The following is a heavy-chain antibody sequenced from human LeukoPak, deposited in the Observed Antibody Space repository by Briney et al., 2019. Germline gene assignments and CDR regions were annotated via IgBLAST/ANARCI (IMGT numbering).Heavy chain of an antibody. Sequence: GKSLRLSCAASGFTFRSFAMHWVRQAPGKGLEWVALISFDGYHQFYADSVKGRFIISRDNAKNTFYLQMNSLRVEDTALYYCVKDFYGSGSPPHFDFWGQGTLVPVSS. V-gene: IGHV3-30*18. CDR3: VKDFYGSGSPPHFDF. CDR2: ISFDGYHQ. J-gene: IGHJ4*02. D-gene: IGHD3-10*01. CDR1: GFTFRSFA.